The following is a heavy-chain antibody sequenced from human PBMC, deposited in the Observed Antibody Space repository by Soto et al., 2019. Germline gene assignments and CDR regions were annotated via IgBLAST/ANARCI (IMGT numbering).Heavy chain of an antibody. CDR3: AKDRGATMYSSSWYVDY. V-gene: IGHV3-30*18. CDR1: GFTFSSYG. CDR2: ISYDGSNK. J-gene: IGHJ4*02. Sequence: PGGSLRLSCAASGFTFSSYGMHWVRQAPGKGLEWVAVISYDGSNKYYADSVKGRFTISRDNSKNTLYLQMNSLRAEDTAVYYCAKDRGATMYSSSWYVDYWGQGTLVTVSS. D-gene: IGHD6-13*01.